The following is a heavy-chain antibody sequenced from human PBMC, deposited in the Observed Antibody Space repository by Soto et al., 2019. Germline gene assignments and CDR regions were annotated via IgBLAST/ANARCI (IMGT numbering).Heavy chain of an antibody. V-gene: IGHV3-33*01. CDR3: ARDRWEFQLFYYGLDV. CDR2: IWYDGSND. D-gene: IGHD1-26*01. J-gene: IGHJ6*02. CDR1: GFTFSNYG. Sequence: LRLSCAASGFTFSNYGMHWVRQAPGKGLEWVAIIWYDGSNDYYVDSVKGRFTISRDNSKNTLSLQMNSLRAEDTAVYYCARDRWEFQLFYYGLDVWGQGTTVTVSS.